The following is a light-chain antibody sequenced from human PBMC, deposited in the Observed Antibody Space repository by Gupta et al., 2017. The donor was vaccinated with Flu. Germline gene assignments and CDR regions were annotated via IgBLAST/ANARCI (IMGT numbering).Light chain of an antibody. CDR3: QVWDSTSDLYV. Sequence: SYVVTQPPSVSVAPGQTVRVTCGGDNIGYKAVHWYQQRPGQAPVVVIYDDTDRPSGIPDRFSGSNSGNTATLTISRVEAADEADYFCQVWDSTSDLYVFGTGTEVTVL. V-gene: IGLV3-21*02. CDR2: DDT. J-gene: IGLJ1*01. CDR1: NIGYKA.